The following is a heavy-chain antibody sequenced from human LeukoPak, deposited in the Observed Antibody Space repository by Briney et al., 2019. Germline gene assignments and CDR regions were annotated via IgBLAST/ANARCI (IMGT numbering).Heavy chain of an antibody. CDR3: AREDIPMVLSLDH. Sequence: GGSLTLACGPSGFTFTSYAIGWVRHPPGKGLEWVSAISGGGDNTYYADSVRGRFTVYRDYSKNTLYVQMTSLRAEDTAVYYCAREDIPMVLSLDHWGQGPLVTVSS. J-gene: IGHJ4*02. CDR1: GFTFTSYA. CDR2: ISGGGDNT. D-gene: IGHD3-10*01. V-gene: IGHV3-23*01.